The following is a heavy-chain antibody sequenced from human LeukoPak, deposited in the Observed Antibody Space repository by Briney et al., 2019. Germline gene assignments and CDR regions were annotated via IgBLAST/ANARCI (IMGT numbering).Heavy chain of an antibody. J-gene: IGHJ4*02. V-gene: IGHV3-30-3*01. Sequence: GGSLRLSCAASGFTFSSYAMHWVRQAPGKRLEWVAVISYDGSNKYYADSVKGRFTISRDNSKNTLYLQMNSLRAEDTAVYYCARGYCSGGSCYDGGVFDYWGQGTLVTVSS. CDR3: ARGYCSGGSCYDGGVFDY. D-gene: IGHD2-15*01. CDR2: ISYDGSNK. CDR1: GFTFSSYA.